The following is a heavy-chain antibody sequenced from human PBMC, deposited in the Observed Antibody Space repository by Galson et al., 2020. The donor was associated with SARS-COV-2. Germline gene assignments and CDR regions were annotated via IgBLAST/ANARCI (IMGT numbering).Heavy chain of an antibody. V-gene: IGHV3-21*01. CDR3: AGSGFGELLARD. CDR2: ISSSSSYI. D-gene: IGHD3-10*01. J-gene: IGHJ4*02. CDR1: GFTFSSYS. Sequence: GESLKISCAASGFTFSSYSMNWVRQAPGKGLEWVSSISSSSSYIYYADSVKGRFTISRDNAKNSLYLQMNSLRAEDTAVYYCAGSGFGELLARDWGQGTLVTVSS.